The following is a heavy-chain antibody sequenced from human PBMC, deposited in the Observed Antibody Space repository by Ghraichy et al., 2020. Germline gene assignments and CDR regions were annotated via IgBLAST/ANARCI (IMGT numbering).Heavy chain of an antibody. CDR3: ARHGPYSSDFYWPNWYFDL. J-gene: IGHJ2*01. D-gene: IGHD2-21*01. Sequence: SETLSLTCTVSGGSISSGSNFWGWVRQPPGKGLEWIGSIYFSGSTYYNPSLKSRLTISVDTSRNQFSLNLNSVTAADAAVYYCARHGPYSSDFYWPNWYFDLWGRGTLVTVSS. V-gene: IGHV4-39*01. CDR2: IYFSGST. CDR1: GGSISSGSNF.